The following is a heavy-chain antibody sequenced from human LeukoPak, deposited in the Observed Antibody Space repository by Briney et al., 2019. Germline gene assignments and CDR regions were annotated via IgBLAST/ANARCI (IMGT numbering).Heavy chain of an antibody. D-gene: IGHD5-18*01. V-gene: IGHV1-2*02. CDR1: GYTFTGYY. J-gene: IGHJ6*03. CDR2: INPNTGGT. CDR3: ARVEGTALIESYYYYMDV. Sequence: ASVKVSCKASGYTFTGYYMHWVRQAPGQGLEWMGWINPNTGGTNYAQKFQGRVTMTRDTSITTAYMELSSLRSDDTAVYYCARVEGTALIESYYYYMDVWGKGTTVTVSS.